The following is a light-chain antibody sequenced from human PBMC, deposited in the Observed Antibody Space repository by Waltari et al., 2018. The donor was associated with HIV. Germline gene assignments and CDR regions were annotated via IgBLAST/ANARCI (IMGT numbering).Light chain of an antibody. CDR3: QQYYSTPPT. CDR2: WAS. CDR1: QSVLYSSNNKNY. V-gene: IGKV4-1*01. Sequence: DIVMTQSPDSLAVSLGERATINCKSSQSVLYSSNNKNYLAGYQQKPGQPPKLRIYWASTRESGVPDRVSGGGSGTDFTLTISSLQAEDVAVYDCQQYYSTPPTFGGGTKVEIK. J-gene: IGKJ4*01.